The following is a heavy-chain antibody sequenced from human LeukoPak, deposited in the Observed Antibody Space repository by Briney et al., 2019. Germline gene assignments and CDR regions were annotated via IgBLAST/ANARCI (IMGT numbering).Heavy chain of an antibody. V-gene: IGHV3-7*01. CDR1: GFTISSYW. D-gene: IGHD3-16*01. CDR3: ARELRTFDS. CDR2: IKHNGDDL. Sequence: WGSLRLSCAASGFTISSYWMAWVRQAPGKGLEWVANIKHNGDDLNYVDSVEDRFTISRDNAQNSLYLHMTILRVEDAAVYYCARELRTFDSWGQGTLVTVSS. J-gene: IGHJ4*02.